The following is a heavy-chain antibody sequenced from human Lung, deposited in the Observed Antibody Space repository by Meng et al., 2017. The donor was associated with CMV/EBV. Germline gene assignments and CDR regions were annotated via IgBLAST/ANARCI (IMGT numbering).Heavy chain of an antibody. J-gene: IGHJ5*02. Sequence: TVSGDSISSSAHYWTWIRQHPGKGLEWIGYIYYSGSTDSNPSLKSRVTISVETSKNQFSLRLISVTAADTAVYYCARLGGFLNWFDPWGQGTLVTVSS. CDR1: GDSISSSAHY. CDR3: ARLGGFLNWFDP. D-gene: IGHD2-15*01. V-gene: IGHV4-31*03. CDR2: IYYSGST.